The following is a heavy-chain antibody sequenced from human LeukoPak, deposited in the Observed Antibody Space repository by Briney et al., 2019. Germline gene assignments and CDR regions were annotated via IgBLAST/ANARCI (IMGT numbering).Heavy chain of an antibody. J-gene: IGHJ4*02. CDR3: ARGGSQFDY. D-gene: IGHD5-12*01. CDR2: IQYRGST. V-gene: IGHV4-59*02. CDR1: GGSVSNDY. Sequence: SETLSLTCSVSGGSVSNDYWCWIRQTPEKGLEWIAYIQYRGSTFYNPSLRSRVTISLDTSKNQFSLELASVTAADTAVYYCARGGSQFDYWGQGALVTVSS.